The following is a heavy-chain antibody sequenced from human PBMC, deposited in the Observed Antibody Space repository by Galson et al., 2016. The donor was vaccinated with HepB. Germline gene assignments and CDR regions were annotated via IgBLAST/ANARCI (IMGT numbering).Heavy chain of an antibody. D-gene: IGHD1-7*01. CDR1: GFSLNASRLD. V-gene: IGHV2-5*02. Sequence: PALVKPTQTLTLTCSFSGFSLNASRLDVAWIRQPPGKALEWLALIYWDVDKRYSPSLKSRLTITKDTSKNQVVLTMTDMDPVDTANYFCARVRDGLELYFDYWGQGTLVTISS. CDR2: IYWDVDK. CDR3: ARVRDGLELYFDY. J-gene: IGHJ4*02.